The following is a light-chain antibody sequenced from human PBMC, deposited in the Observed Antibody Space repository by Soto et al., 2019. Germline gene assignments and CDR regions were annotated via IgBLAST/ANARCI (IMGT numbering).Light chain of an antibody. Sequence: QSVLTQPPSASGTPGQTVTISCSGSSPNIGSNGVHWFQQLPGTAPKLLTSTNNTRFFGSKSGTSASLAISGLQSEDEATYYCATWDDGLNALVFGGGTKLTVL. J-gene: IGLJ3*02. CDR3: ATWDDGLNALV. CDR2: TN. CDR1: SPNIGSNG. V-gene: IGLV1-44*01.